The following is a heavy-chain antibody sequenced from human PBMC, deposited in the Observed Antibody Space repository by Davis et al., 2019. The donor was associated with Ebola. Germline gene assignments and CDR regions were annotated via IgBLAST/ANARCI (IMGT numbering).Heavy chain of an antibody. Sequence: SGPTLVKPTQTLTLTCTFSGFTLSTRGVGVGWIRQPPGKALEWLALIYWDDDKRYSPSLKSRLTITKDTSKNQVVLTMTNMDPVDTATYYCAHRDIAAHFDYWGQGTLVTVSS. J-gene: IGHJ4*02. D-gene: IGHD6-13*01. CDR1: GFTLSTRGVG. CDR3: AHRDIAAHFDY. V-gene: IGHV2-5*02. CDR2: IYWDDDK.